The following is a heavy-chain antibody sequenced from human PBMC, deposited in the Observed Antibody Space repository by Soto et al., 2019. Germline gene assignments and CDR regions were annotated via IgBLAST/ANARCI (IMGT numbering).Heavy chain of an antibody. CDR2: INAGNGNT. Sequence: VQLVQSGAEVKKPGASGKVSCKASGDTFTSYAMHWVRQAPGQRLEWMGWINAGNGNTKYSQKFQGRVTITRDTSASTAYMELSSLRSEDTAVYYCARVPGYSIGDLWGRGTLVTVSS. D-gene: IGHD2-21*01. CDR3: ARVPGYSIGDL. J-gene: IGHJ2*01. V-gene: IGHV1-3*01. CDR1: GDTFTSYA.